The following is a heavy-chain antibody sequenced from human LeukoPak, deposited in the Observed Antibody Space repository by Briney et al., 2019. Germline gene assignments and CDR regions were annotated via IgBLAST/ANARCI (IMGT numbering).Heavy chain of an antibody. D-gene: IGHD3-10*01. J-gene: IGHJ3*02. CDR2: IKQDGSEK. Sequence: SGGSLRLSCAAPGFSFSSNWMSWGRQAPGKGLGWVANIKQDGSEKYYVDSVKGRFTIFRDNTENSLYLQMNSLRAEDTAVYYCASETMAHIGGFDIWGQGTLVTVSS. CDR1: GFSFSSNW. V-gene: IGHV3-7*01. CDR3: ASETMAHIGGFDI.